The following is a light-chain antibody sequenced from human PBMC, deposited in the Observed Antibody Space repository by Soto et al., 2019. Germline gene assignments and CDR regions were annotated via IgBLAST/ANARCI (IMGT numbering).Light chain of an antibody. CDR2: GAS. J-gene: IGKJ5*01. CDR3: HQYNSWPSIT. CDR1: QSVSSN. Sequence: EIVMTQSPGTLSVSPGERATLSCRASQSVSSNFAWYQQKTGQAPTLLIYGASTRATGIPARFSGSGSGTEFTLTISSLQSEDVAVYYCHQYNSWPSITFGQGTQLEIK. V-gene: IGKV3-15*01.